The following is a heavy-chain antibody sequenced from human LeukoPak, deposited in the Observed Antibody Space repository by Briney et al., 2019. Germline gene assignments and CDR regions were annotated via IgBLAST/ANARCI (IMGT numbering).Heavy chain of an antibody. CDR3: ARVGHHAFDI. J-gene: IGHJ3*02. Sequence: SETLSLTCTVSGGSISSSSYYWGWIRQPPGKGLEWIGSIYYSGSTYYNPSLKSRVTISVDTSKNQFSLKLSSVTAADTAVYYCARVGHHAFDIWGQGTMVTVSS. CDR2: IYYSGST. V-gene: IGHV4-39*01. D-gene: IGHD3-16*01. CDR1: GGSISSSSYY.